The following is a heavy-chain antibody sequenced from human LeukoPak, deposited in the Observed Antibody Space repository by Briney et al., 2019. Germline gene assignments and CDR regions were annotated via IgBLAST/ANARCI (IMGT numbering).Heavy chain of an antibody. CDR3: GRRSSGGKEFDY. CDR2: IYPGDSDT. D-gene: IGHD6-19*01. J-gene: IGHJ4*02. V-gene: IGHV5-51*01. CDR1: GYSFTNYW. Sequence: GESLKISCKGFGYSFTNYWIGWVRQIPGGGLEWMGVIYPGDSDTRYSPSFQGQVTISADKSISTDYLQWSSLKASDTAMYYCGRRSSGGKEFDYWGQGTLVTVSS.